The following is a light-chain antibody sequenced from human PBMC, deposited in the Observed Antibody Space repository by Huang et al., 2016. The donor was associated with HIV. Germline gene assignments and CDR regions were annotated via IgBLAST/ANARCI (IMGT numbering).Light chain of an antibody. CDR2: NAS. Sequence: EIVLTQSPATLSLSPGVRVALSCRASQNIKNDLSWYQKRPGQAPMLLISNASNRATGIPARLSGSGSGTDFTLTISSLEPEDFVVYFCQQRTNWPPGYTFGQGTKL. CDR1: QNIKND. V-gene: IGKV3-11*01. J-gene: IGKJ2*01. CDR3: QQRTNWPPGYT.